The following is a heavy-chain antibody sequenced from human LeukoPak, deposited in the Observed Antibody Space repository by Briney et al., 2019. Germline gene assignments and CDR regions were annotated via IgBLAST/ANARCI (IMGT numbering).Heavy chain of an antibody. CDR2: LFPGDSET. CDR3: ATTVVIAATTSEDAFDI. D-gene: IGHD2-15*01. Sequence: GESLKISCKGSGYSFTTYWIGWVRQMPGKGLEWMGILFPGDSETLYSASFQGQVTISADKSISTAYLQWSSLEASDTAMYYCATTVVIAATTSEDAFDIWGQGTMVTVSS. J-gene: IGHJ3*02. V-gene: IGHV5-51*01. CDR1: GYSFTTYW.